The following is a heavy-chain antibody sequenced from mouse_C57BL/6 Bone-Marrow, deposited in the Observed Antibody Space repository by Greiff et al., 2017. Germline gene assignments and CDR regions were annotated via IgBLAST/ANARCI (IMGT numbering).Heavy chain of an antibody. CDR3: ARSYDYDDYTRDY. CDR1: GYTFTNYW. J-gene: IGHJ4*01. Sequence: VQLQQPGAELVKPGASVKLSCKASGYTFTNYWMHWVKQRPGQGLEWIGMMHPNGGSPDYNEKFKSEATLSVDKSSRTAYMELSSLTSEDSAVYYCARSYDYDDYTRDYWGQGTSVTGSS. D-gene: IGHD2-4*01. CDR2: MHPNGGSP. V-gene: IGHV1-64*01.